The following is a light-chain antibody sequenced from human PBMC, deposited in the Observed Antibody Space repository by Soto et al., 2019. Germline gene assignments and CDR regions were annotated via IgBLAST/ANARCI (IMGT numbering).Light chain of an antibody. CDR3: CSYAGSEV. CDR1: SSDVGSYNL. Sequence: QSALTQPASVSGSPGQSITISCTGTSSDVGSYNLVSWYQQHPGKAPKLMIYEGSKRPSGVSNRFSGSKSGNTASLTISGLQAEDEADYYCCSYAGSEVFGGGTKLTFL. J-gene: IGLJ3*02. V-gene: IGLV2-23*01. CDR2: EGS.